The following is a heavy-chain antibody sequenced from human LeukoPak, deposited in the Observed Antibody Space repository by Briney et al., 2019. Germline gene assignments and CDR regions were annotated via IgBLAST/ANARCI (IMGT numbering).Heavy chain of an antibody. CDR2: ISAYNGNT. CDR1: GYTLTSYG. D-gene: IGHD3-22*01. V-gene: IGHV1-18*01. Sequence: ASVKVSCKASGYTLTSYGISWVRQAPGQGLEWMGWISAYNGNTNYAQKLQGRVTMTTDTSTSTAYMELRSLRSDDTAVYYCARLNYYDSSGYYYHYYMDVWGKGTTVTISS. J-gene: IGHJ6*03. CDR3: ARLNYYDSSGYYYHYYMDV.